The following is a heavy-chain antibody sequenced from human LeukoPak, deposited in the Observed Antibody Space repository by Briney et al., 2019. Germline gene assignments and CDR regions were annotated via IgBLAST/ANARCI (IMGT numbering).Heavy chain of an antibody. CDR1: GDSITSSNFF. J-gene: IGHJ3*02. V-gene: IGHV4-30-4*01. Sequence: SEILSPTCTVSGDSITSSNFFWSWIRQPPGGDLEWIGYMPYNGGASYNPSLRSRTTISLDTSKNEFSLRLTSVTAPDTAIYYCAREVNVAAGSDGFDIWGPGTMVTVSP. D-gene: IGHD5-24*01. CDR2: MPYNGGA. CDR3: AREVNVAAGSDGFDI.